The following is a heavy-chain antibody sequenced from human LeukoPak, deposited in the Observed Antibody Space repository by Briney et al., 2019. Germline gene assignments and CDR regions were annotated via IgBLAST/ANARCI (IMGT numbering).Heavy chain of an antibody. D-gene: IGHD2-2*02. V-gene: IGHV3-48*03. CDR2: ISSSGSTI. Sequence: GGSLRLSCAASGFTFSSYEMNWVRQAPGKGLEWVSYISSSGSTIYYADSVKGRFTISRDNAKNSLYLQMNSLRAEDTAVYYCASFPGYCSSTSCYMGGNWFDPWGQGTLVTVSS. CDR3: ASFPGYCSSTSCYMGGNWFDP. CDR1: GFTFSSYE. J-gene: IGHJ5*02.